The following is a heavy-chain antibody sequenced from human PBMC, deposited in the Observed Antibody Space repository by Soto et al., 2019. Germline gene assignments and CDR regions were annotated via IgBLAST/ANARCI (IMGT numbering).Heavy chain of an antibody. CDR1: GTIFSSYT. Sequence: QVQLVQSGAEVKKPGSSVRVSCKASGTIFSSYTISWVRQAPGQGLEWMGRIIPILGETNYVPKFQGRVTLTADKSTNNAYMELNSLRLEDTALYYCARGLGGRMDDWGQGTTVTVSS. V-gene: IGHV1-69*08. CDR3: ARGLGGRMDD. J-gene: IGHJ6*02. D-gene: IGHD3-16*01. CDR2: IIPILGET.